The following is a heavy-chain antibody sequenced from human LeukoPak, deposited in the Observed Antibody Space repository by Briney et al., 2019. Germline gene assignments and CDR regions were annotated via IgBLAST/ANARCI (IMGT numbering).Heavy chain of an antibody. V-gene: IGHV1-46*01. CDR3: ARGPLSPLNKHLVDFDY. Sequence: GASVKVSCKASGYSFTSHYMHWVRQAPGQGLEWLGLINPSGGSTSYAQKFQGRVTMTRDMSTSTVYMELSSLRSEDTAVYYCARGPLSPLNKHLVDFDYWGQGTLVTVSS. D-gene: IGHD6-6*01. CDR1: GYSFTSHY. CDR2: INPSGGST. J-gene: IGHJ4*02.